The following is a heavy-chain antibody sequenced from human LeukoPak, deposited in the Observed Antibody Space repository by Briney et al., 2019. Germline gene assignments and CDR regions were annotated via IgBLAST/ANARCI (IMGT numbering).Heavy chain of an antibody. CDR2: ISRRSRHV. V-gene: IGHV3-21*01. J-gene: IGHJ1*01. Sequence: GGSLRLSCTASGFTFNDYSMNWVRQAPGTGLEWVSSISRRSRHVYYAGSVKGRFTTSRDDAKNSLYLQMNSLRAEDMAVYFCVRDLMGSGSTTAYLHHWGQGTLVTVSS. CDR3: VRDLMGSGSTTAYLHH. D-gene: IGHD1-1*01. CDR1: GFTFNDYS.